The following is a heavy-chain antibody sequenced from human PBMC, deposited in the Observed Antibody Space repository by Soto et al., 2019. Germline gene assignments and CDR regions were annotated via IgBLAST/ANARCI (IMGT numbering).Heavy chain of an antibody. CDR1: GFTFANYA. CDR3: AKDRRLFGDFGRESDY. V-gene: IGHV3-23*01. Sequence: GGSLRLSCAASGFTFANYAMSWVRQAPGKGLEWVSGISAGGGSTHSADSVKGRFTISRDNSKNTLYLQMNSLRADDTAVYHCAKDRRLFGDFGRESDYWGQGTLVTVSS. J-gene: IGHJ4*02. D-gene: IGHD3-3*01. CDR2: ISAGGGST.